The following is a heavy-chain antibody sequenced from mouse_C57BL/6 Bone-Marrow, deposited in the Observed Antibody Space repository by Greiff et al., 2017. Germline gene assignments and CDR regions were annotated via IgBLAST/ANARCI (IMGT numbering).Heavy chain of an antibody. V-gene: IGHV1-64*01. J-gene: IGHJ3*01. D-gene: IGHD4-1*01. CDR1: GYTFTSYW. CDR2: IHPNSGST. Sequence: QVQLQQPGAELVKPGASVKLSCKASGYTFTSYWMHWVKQRPGQGLEWIGMIHPNSGSTNYNEKFKSKATLTVDQSSSTAYMQLSSLTSEDSAVYYCARDWDVGAYWGQGTLVTVSA. CDR3: ARDWDVGAY.